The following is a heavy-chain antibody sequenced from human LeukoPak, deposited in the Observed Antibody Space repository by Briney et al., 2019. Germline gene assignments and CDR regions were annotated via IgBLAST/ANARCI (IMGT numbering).Heavy chain of an antibody. V-gene: IGHV4-4*07. D-gene: IGHD3-3*01. CDR1: GGSISSYY. CDR3: AREAADFWSGYPYYYYMDV. CDR2: IYTSGST. J-gene: IGHJ6*03. Sequence: PSETLSLTCTASGGSISSYYWSWIRQPAGKGLEWIGRIYTSGSTNYNSSLKSRVTMSVDTSKNQFSLKLSSVTAADTAVYYCAREAADFWSGYPYYYYMDVWGKGTTVTVSS.